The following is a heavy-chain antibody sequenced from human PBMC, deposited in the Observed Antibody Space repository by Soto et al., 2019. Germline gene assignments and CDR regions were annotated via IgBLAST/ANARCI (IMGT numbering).Heavy chain of an antibody. V-gene: IGHV4-31*03. CDR3: ARWGIGFGELLYGWFDP. J-gene: IGHJ5*02. D-gene: IGHD3-10*01. CDR2: IYYSGST. CDR1: GGSISSGGYY. Sequence: QVQLQESGPGLVKPSQTLSLTCTVSGGSISSGGYYWSWIRQHPGKGLEWIGYIYYSGSTYYNPSLESRVTISVDTSKNQFCLKLSSVTAADTAVYYCARWGIGFGELLYGWFDPWGQGTLVTVSS.